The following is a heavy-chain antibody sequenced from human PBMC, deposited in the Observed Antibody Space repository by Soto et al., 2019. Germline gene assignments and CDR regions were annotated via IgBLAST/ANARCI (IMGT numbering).Heavy chain of an antibody. J-gene: IGHJ4*02. CDR2: ISGSGGST. V-gene: IGHV3-23*01. D-gene: IGHD4-17*01. CDR1: GFTFSSYG. CDR3: AKSMTTVVKSLDY. Sequence: PGGSLRLSCAASGFTFSSYGMTWVRQAPGQGLEWVSTISGSGGSTFYADSVKGRFTISRDNSKSTLFLQMNSLTAEDTAVYYCAKSMTTVVKSLDYWGQGTLVTVSS.